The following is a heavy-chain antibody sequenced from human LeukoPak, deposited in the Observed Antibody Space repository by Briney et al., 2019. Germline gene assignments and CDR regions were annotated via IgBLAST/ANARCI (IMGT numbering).Heavy chain of an antibody. CDR2: IRDNGRGT. Sequence: GGSLRLSCAASGFTFSSYAMAWVRQAPGKGLEWVSGIRDNGRGTYYADSVKGRLTISRDNSKNAVYLQMSSLRPDDTAIYYCARDQSESYHGGVGCWGQGTLVTVSS. V-gene: IGHV3-23*01. CDR1: GFTFSSYA. CDR3: ARDQSESYHGGVGC. D-gene: IGHD1-26*01. J-gene: IGHJ4*02.